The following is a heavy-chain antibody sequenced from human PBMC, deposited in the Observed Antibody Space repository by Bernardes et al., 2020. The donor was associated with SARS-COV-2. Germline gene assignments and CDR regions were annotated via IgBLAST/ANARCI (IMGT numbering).Heavy chain of an antibody. CDR1: GFTFSSYG. Sequence: GGSLRLSCAASGFTFSSYGMHWVRQAPGKGLEWVAVIWYDGSNKYYADSVKGRFTISRDNSKNTLYLQMNSLRAEDTAVYYCARDSDYYDSSALGFDYWGQGTLVTVSS. CDR3: ARDSDYYDSSALGFDY. J-gene: IGHJ4*02. CDR2: IWYDGSNK. V-gene: IGHV3-33*01. D-gene: IGHD3-22*01.